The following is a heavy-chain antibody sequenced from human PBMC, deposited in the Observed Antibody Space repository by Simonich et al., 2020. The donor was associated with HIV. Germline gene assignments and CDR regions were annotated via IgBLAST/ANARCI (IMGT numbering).Heavy chain of an antibody. D-gene: IGHD2-2*01. Sequence: QVQLQQWGAGLLKPSETLSLTCAVYGWSLSIYHWSWIRQPPGKGLGWIGEVNHSGRTTNNSSPKSRVTISVDTSKNQFSLKLSSVTAADTAVYYCARHMCSVISCSEGYNWFDPWGQGTLVTVSS. CDR3: ARHMCSVISCSEGYNWFDP. CDR1: GWSLSIYH. J-gene: IGHJ5*02. CDR2: VNHSGRT. V-gene: IGHV4-34*01.